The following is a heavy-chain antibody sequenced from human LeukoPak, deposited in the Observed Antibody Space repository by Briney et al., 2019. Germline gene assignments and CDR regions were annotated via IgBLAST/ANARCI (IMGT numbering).Heavy chain of an antibody. CDR2: IVVGSGNT. CDR1: GFTFTSFA. J-gene: IGHJ6*02. CDR3: AAGVGVATIRPTNYYGMDV. Sequence: SVKVSCKASGFTFTSFAMQWVRQARGQRLEWIGWIVVGSGNTNYAQKFQERVTITRDMSTSTAYMELSSLRSEDTAVYYCAAGVGVATIRPTNYYGMDVWGQGTTVTVSS. V-gene: IGHV1-58*02. D-gene: IGHD5-12*01.